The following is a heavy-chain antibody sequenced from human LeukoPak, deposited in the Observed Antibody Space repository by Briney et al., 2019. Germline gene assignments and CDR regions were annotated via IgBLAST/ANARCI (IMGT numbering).Heavy chain of an antibody. J-gene: IGHJ2*01. V-gene: IGHV3-21*01. Sequence: GGTLRLSCAASVFTFSSYSMNWVRQAPAKELEGVSSISSSSSYIYYADSVKGRFTISRDNAKNSLYLQMNSLRAEDTAVYYCARDGDYGDYGAFDLWGRGTLVTVSS. CDR1: VFTFSSYS. CDR2: ISSSSSYI. D-gene: IGHD4-17*01. CDR3: ARDGDYGDYGAFDL.